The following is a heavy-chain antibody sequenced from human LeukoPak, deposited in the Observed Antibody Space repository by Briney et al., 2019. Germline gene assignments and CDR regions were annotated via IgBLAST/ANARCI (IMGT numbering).Heavy chain of an antibody. V-gene: IGHV1-24*01. J-gene: IGHJ4*02. CDR2: FDPEEAKM. D-gene: IGHD3-3*01. Sequence: ASVKVSSKVSGNSLSELSIQWVRQAPGKGLECMGGFDPEEAKMVYAQNFQGRVTMTEDTSTQTAYMELSGLTSDDTAVYYCTTRSGYFWSSFVIWGQGTLVTVSS. CDR3: TTRSGYFWSSFVI. CDR1: GNSLSELS.